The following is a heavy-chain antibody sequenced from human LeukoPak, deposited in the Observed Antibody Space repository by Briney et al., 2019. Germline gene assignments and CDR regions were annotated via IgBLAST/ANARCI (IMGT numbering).Heavy chain of an antibody. CDR1: GYTFTNYG. Sequence: GASVKVSCKPSGYTFTNYGLSWVRQAPGQGLEGMGWISPYNDNTNYAQKFQGRVTMTTDTSTRTAYMELRSLRSDDQAVYYCARRLDIVVSIAFHIWGQGTMVTVSS. J-gene: IGHJ3*02. V-gene: IGHV1-18*01. D-gene: IGHD5-12*01. CDR3: ARRLDIVVSIAFHI. CDR2: ISPYNDNT.